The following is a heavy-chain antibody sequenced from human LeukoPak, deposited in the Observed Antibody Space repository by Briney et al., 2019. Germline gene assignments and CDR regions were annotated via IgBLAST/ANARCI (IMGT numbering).Heavy chain of an antibody. CDR3: AGGVMVRGVIISRGEDYFDY. CDR1: GFTFSNYA. CDR2: ISGSASST. D-gene: IGHD3-10*01. Sequence: HSGGSLRLSCAASGFTFSNYAMSWVRQAPGKGLEWVSAISGSASSTYHADSVKGRFTISRDNSKNTLYLQMNSLRAEDTAVYYCAGGVMVRGVIISRGEDYFDYWGQGTLVTVSS. V-gene: IGHV3-23*01. J-gene: IGHJ4*02.